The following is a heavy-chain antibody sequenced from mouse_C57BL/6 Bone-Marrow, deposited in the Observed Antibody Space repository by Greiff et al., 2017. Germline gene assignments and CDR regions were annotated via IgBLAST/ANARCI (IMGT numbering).Heavy chain of an antibody. Sequence: QVQLQQPGAELVKPGASVKMSCKASGYTFTSYWITWVKQRPGQGLEWIGDIYPGSGSTNYNEKFKSKATLTVDTSSSTAYMQLSSLTSEDSAVYYCARVTTVVATPHFGYWVQGTTLTVSS. V-gene: IGHV1-55*01. D-gene: IGHD1-1*01. CDR1: GYTFTSYW. CDR2: IYPGSGST. J-gene: IGHJ2*01. CDR3: ARVTTVVATPHFGY.